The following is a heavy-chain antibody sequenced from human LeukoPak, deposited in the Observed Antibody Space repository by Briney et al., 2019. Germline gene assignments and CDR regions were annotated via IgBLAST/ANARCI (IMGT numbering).Heavy chain of an antibody. D-gene: IGHD3-9*01. CDR1: GFTFSDYY. J-gene: IGHJ5*02. CDR3: ARVRNYDILTGYSPNWFDP. CDR2: ISSSGSTI. V-gene: IGHV3-11*01. Sequence: GGSLRLSCAASGFTFSDYYMSWIRQAPGKGLEWVSYISSSGSTIYYADSVKGRFTISRDNAKNSLYLQMNSLRAEDTAVYYCARVRNYDILTGYSPNWFDPWGQGTLVTVSS.